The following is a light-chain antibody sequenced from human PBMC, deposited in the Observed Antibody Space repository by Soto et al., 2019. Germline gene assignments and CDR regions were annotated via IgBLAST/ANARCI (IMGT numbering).Light chain of an antibody. Sequence: DLQMTQSPSSVSASVGDRVTITCRASQGISSWLVWWQQKPGKAPKVLIYGASTLVSGVPSRFSGSGSGTDFTLTISSLQPEDFATYFCQQANHFPLTFGGGTNVDIK. CDR3: QQANHFPLT. J-gene: IGKJ4*01. CDR1: QGISSW. CDR2: GAS. V-gene: IGKV1-12*01.